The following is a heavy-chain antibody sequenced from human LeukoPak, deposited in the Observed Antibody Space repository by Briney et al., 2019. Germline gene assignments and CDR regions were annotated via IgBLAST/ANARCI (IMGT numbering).Heavy chain of an antibody. J-gene: IGHJ2*01. CDR1: GFTFSSYA. D-gene: IGHD6-13*01. CDR2: ISGSGGSI. Sequence: SGGSLRLSCAASGFTFSSYAMSWVRQAPGEGLEWVSAISGSGGSIYYADSVKGLFTISRDNSKTTLYLQMNSLRAEDTAVYYCARRYTSSWYWYFDPWGRGTLVTVSS. V-gene: IGHV3-23*01. CDR3: ARRYTSSWYWYFDP.